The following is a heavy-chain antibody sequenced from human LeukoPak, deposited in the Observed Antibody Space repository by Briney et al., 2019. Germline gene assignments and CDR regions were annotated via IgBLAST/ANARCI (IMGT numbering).Heavy chain of an antibody. J-gene: IGHJ4*02. V-gene: IGHV1-46*01. CDR2: INPSGGST. Sequence: ASVKVSCKASGFTFTSYYMHWVRQAPGQGPEWMGIINPSGGSTSYAQKFQGRVTMTWDTSTSTVYMELSSLRSEDTAVYYCARDPNGDYCDFWGQGTLVTVSS. CDR3: ARDPNGDYCDF. D-gene: IGHD7-27*01. CDR1: GFTFTSYY.